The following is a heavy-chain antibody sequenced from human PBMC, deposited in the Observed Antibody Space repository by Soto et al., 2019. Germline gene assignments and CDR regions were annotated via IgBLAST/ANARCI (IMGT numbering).Heavy chain of an antibody. V-gene: IGHV4-59*01. Sequence: QVQLQESGPGLVRPSETLPLTRTVSGGSISRYFWSWIRQSPGKGLEWIGYIFYTGSTTYNPSLKSRVTISIDTSKNQFSLKLSSLTAADTAVYYCAHFSDLEWFDPWGQGTLVTVSS. CDR2: IFYTGST. D-gene: IGHD2-21*01. J-gene: IGHJ5*02. CDR3: AHFSDLEWFDP. CDR1: GGSISRYF.